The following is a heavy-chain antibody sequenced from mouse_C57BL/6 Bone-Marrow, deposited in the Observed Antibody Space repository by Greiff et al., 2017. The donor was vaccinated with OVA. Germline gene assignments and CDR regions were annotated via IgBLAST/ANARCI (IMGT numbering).Heavy chain of an antibody. CDR2: IWPGGGD. J-gene: IGHJ3*01. V-gene: IGHV2-9-1*01. Sequence: VKLVESGPGLVAPSQSLSITCTVSGFSLTSYAISWVRQPPGKGLEWLGVIWPGGGDNYNSAIISRLSISKDNSKSQVFLQMNSLQTDDTARYYGARPSSGSLAYWGQGTLVTVSA. CDR1: GFSLTSYA. D-gene: IGHD3-2*02. CDR3: ARPSSGSLAY.